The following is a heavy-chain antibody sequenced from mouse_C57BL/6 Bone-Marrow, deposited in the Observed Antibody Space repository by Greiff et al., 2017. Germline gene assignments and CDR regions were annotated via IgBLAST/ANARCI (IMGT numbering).Heavy chain of an antibody. CDR3: ARPDNSNCWCFDD. D-gene: IGHD2-5*01. V-gene: IGHV1-55*01. CDR1: GYTFTSYW. Sequence: QVQLQQPGAELVKPGASVKMSCKASGYTFTSYWITWVKQRPGQGLEWIGDIDPGSGSTNYNEKFKSKATLTVDTSSSTAYMQLSSLTSEDSAVYYGARPDNSNCWCFDDWGTGTTVTVSS. J-gene: IGHJ1*03. CDR2: IDPGSGST.